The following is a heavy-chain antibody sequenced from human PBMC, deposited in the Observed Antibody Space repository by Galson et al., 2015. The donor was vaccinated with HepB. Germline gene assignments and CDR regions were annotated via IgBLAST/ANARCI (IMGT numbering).Heavy chain of an antibody. CDR2: IRSKADGGTT. Sequence: SLRLSCAASGFTFGDYAMSWFRQAPGKGLEWVGFIRSKADGGTTEYAASVKGRFTISRDDSKSIAYLQMNSLKTEDTAVYYCTRGCSSTSCYEIAAYWGQGTLVTVSS. V-gene: IGHV3-49*03. D-gene: IGHD2-2*01. CDR1: GFTFGDYA. J-gene: IGHJ4*02. CDR3: TRGCSSTSCYEIAAY.